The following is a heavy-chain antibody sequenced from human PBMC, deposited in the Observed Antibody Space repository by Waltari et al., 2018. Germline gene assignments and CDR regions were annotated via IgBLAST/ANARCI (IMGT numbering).Heavy chain of an antibody. D-gene: IGHD4-17*01. CDR1: GGTFSSYA. V-gene: IGHV1-69*12. CDR3: ARGGTYGDYVGYFDY. CDR2: IIPNVGTA. J-gene: IGHJ4*02. Sequence: QVQLVQSGAEVKKPGSSVKVSCKASGGTFSSYAISWVRQAPGQGLEWMGGIIPNVGTANYAQKFQGRVTITADESTSTAYMELSSLRSEDTAVYYCARGGTYGDYVGYFDYWGQGTLVTVSS.